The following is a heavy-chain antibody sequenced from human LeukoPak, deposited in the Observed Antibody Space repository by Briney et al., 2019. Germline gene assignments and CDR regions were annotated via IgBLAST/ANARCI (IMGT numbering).Heavy chain of an antibody. CDR1: GFTFSNAW. CDR3: TTPRPSDYGVRIFDP. D-gene: IGHD4/OR15-4a*01. V-gene: IGHV3-15*01. J-gene: IGHJ5*02. CDR2: IKSKGDGGTT. Sequence: GGSLRLSCAASGFTFSNAWMSWVRQAPGRGLEWVGRIKSKGDGGTTGYAAPVKGRFTISRDDSKNTLYLQMNSLKTEDTAVYYCTTPRPSDYGVRIFDPWGQGTLVTVSS.